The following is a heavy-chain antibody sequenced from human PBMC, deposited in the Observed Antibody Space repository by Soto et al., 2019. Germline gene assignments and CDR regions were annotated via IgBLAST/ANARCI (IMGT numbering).Heavy chain of an antibody. CDR2: IHYSGST. CDR1: GGSISGSSFY. V-gene: IGHV4-30-4*08. J-gene: IGHJ3*02. D-gene: IGHD3-22*01. Sequence: SETLSLTCAVSGGSISGSSFYWGWIRQPPGKSLEWIGYIHYSGSTYYNPSLKSRLAMSVDTSTNQFSLSLSSVTAADTAVYYCARSTYYYDSSGPQDGAFDIWGQGTMVTVSS. CDR3: ARSTYYYDSSGPQDGAFDI.